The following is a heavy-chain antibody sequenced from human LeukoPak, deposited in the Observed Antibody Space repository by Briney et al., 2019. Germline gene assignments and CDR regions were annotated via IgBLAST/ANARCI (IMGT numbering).Heavy chain of an antibody. CDR2: INPNSGGT. CDR1: GYTFTGYY. J-gene: IGHJ4*02. V-gene: IGHV1-2*02. D-gene: IGHD2-21*02. CDR3: ARDLDIVVVTARSGFDY. Sequence: RASVKVSCKASGYTFTGYYMHWVRQAPGQGLEWMGWINPNSGGTNYAQKFQGRVTMTRDTSIGTAYMELSRLRSDDTAVYYCARDLDIVVVTARSGFDYWGQGTLVTVSS.